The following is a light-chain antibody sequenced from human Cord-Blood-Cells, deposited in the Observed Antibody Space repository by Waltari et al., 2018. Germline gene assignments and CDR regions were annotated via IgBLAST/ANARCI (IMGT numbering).Light chain of an antibody. CDR3: QAWDSSTAWV. CDR1: KLGDKY. CDR2: QDS. J-gene: IGLJ3*02. V-gene: IGLV3-1*01. Sequence: SYELTPPPSVSVSPGQTASITCSGDKLGDKYACWYQQKPGQSPVLVIYQDSKRPSGIPGRFSGSNSGNTATLTISGTQAMDEADDYCQAWDSSTAWVFGGGTKLTVL.